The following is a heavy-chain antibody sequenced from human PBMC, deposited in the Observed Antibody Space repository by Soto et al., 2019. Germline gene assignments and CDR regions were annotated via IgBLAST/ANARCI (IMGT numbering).Heavy chain of an antibody. Sequence: ASVKVSCKASGGTFSSYAISWVRQAPGQGLEWMGGIIPIFGTANYAQKFQGRVTITADESTSTAYMELSSLRSEDTAVYYCARGFDFWSGYYTHYYYYYGMDVWGQGTTVTVSS. CDR3: ARGFDFWSGYYTHYYYYYGMDV. CDR1: GGTFSSYA. D-gene: IGHD3-3*01. J-gene: IGHJ6*02. V-gene: IGHV1-69*13. CDR2: IIPIFGTA.